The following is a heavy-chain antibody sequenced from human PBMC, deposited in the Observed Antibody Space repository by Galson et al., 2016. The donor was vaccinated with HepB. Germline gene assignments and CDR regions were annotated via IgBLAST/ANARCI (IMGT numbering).Heavy chain of an antibody. V-gene: IGHV5-51*01. D-gene: IGHD1-1*01. J-gene: IGHJ4*02. CDR2: IYPGDSDT. CDR3: ARGELVFDY. CDR1: AYSFTSSW. Sequence: QSGAEVTKPGESLNISCKGSAYSFTSSWINWIRQMPGKGLEWMGTIYPGDSDTRYSQSFQGLITISADKSISTAYLQWSSLKASDTAMYYCARGELVFDYWGQGTLVTVSS.